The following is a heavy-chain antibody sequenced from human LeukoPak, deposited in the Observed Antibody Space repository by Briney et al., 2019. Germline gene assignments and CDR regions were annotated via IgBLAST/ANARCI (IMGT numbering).Heavy chain of an antibody. Sequence: ASVKVSCKASGYTFTGYYMHWVRQAPGQGLEWMGRINPNSGGTNYAQKFQGRVTMTRDTSISTAYMELSRLRSDDTAVYYCARDLGKYSGYDGGHDGYWGQGTLVTVSS. CDR1: GYTFTGYY. CDR2: INPNSGGT. V-gene: IGHV1-2*06. D-gene: IGHD5-12*01. CDR3: ARDLGKYSGYDGGHDGY. J-gene: IGHJ4*02.